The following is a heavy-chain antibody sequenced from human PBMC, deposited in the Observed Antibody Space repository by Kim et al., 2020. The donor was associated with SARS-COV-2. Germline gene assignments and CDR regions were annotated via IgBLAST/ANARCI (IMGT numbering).Heavy chain of an antibody. V-gene: IGHV5-51*01. D-gene: IGHD5-18*01. J-gene: IGHJ5*02. CDR2: IYPGDSDT. CDR1: GYSFTSYW. Sequence: GESLKISCKGSGYSFTSYWIGWVRQMPGKGLEWMGIIYPGDSDTRYSPSFQGQVTISADKSISTAYLQWSSLKASDTAMYYCARRGGGYSYGFSQEWENLWWFDPWGQGTLVTVSS. CDR3: ARRGGGYSYGFSQEWENLWWFDP.